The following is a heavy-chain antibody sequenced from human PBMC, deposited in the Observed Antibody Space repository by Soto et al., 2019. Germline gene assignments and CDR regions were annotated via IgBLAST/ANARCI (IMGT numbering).Heavy chain of an antibody. J-gene: IGHJ4*02. Sequence: FSLKVPCEAAGDTYRGYSIVWGRQAPGQGLEWMGGIIPIFGTANYAQKFQGRVTITADESTSTAYMELSSLRSEDTAVYYCATSAYDSSGYYSVYWGQGTLVTVSS. D-gene: IGHD3-22*01. CDR2: IIPIFGTA. CDR1: GDTYRGYS. V-gene: IGHV1-69*13. CDR3: ATSAYDSSGYYSVY.